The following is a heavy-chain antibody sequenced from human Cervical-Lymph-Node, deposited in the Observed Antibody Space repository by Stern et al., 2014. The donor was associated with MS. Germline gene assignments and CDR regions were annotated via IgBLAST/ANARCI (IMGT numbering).Heavy chain of an antibody. CDR3: ARRPDFWSGYYFDY. V-gene: IGHV2-5*02. J-gene: IGHJ4*01. D-gene: IGHD3-3*01. CDR2: IYWDGDK. Sequence: ESGPTPVKPTQTLTLTCTFSGFSLSTSGVGVAWIRQPPGQALELLALIYWDGDKRYSPSLERRLTITKDSSKNQVVLTMTNMDPVDTGAYYCARRPDFWSGYYFDYWGQGALVTVSS. CDR1: GFSLSTSGVG.